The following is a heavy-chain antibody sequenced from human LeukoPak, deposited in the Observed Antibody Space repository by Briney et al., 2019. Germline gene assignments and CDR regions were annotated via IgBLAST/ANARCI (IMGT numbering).Heavy chain of an antibody. D-gene: IGHD6-13*01. CDR2: IIPIFGTA. V-gene: IGHV1-69*01. CDR1: GGTFSSYA. CDR3: ARGIWYSSSWGPPSYYFDY. J-gene: IGHJ4*02. Sequence: SVKVSCKASGGTFSSYAISWVRQAPGQGLECMGGIIPIFGTANYAQKFQGRVTITADESTSTAYMELSSLRSEDTAVYYCARGIWYSSSWGPPSYYFDYWGQGTLVTVSS.